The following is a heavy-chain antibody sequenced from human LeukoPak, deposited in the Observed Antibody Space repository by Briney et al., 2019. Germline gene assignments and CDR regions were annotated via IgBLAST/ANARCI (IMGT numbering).Heavy chain of an antibody. CDR3: ASDVGDPQY. V-gene: IGHV3-66*01. CDR1: GFTVSCNY. CDR2: IFGGGST. Sequence: GGSLRLSCAASGFTVSCNYMSWVRQAPGKGLEWVSVIFGGGSTYYSDSVKGRFTISRDNSKNTLYLQMNSLRVEDTAVYYCASDVGDPQYWGQGTLVTVSS. J-gene: IGHJ4*02. D-gene: IGHD3-16*01.